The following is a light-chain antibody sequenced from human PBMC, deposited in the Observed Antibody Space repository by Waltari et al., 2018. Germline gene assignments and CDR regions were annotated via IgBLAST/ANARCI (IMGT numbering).Light chain of an antibody. CDR3: MIWYSAAWV. Sequence: AVVTQPSSLSSYTGASASLNCILTTCIIFRHYHIYWYQQTPGPPPRHPLRYNSTSDEQQGFGVPSRFSGSKDVSANSGILLISGLQSEDEADYYCMIWYSAAWVFGGGTKLNVL. V-gene: IGLV5-45*03. J-gene: IGLJ3*02. CDR1: TCIIFRHYH. CDR2: YNSTSDE.